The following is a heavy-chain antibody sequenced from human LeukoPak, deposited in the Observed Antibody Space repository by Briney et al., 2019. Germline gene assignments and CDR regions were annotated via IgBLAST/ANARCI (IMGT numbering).Heavy chain of an antibody. Sequence: GGSLRLSCTASGFTFGDYAMSWIRQAPGKGLEWVGFIRSRAYGETADYAASVKGRFTISRDDSRAIAYLQMNSLKTEDTAVYHCTRDRGAYNLYDYWGQGTLVTVSS. D-gene: IGHD1-1*01. CDR1: GFTFGDYA. V-gene: IGHV3-49*03. J-gene: IGHJ4*02. CDR2: IRSRAYGETA. CDR3: TRDRGAYNLYDY.